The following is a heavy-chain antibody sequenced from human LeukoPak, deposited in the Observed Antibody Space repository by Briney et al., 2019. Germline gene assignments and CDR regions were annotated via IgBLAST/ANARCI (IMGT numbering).Heavy chain of an antibody. D-gene: IGHD3-16*02. CDR3: AKDLSGWFDP. CDR2: ISGSGGST. J-gene: IGHJ5*02. V-gene: IGHV3-23*01. Sequence: PGGSLRLSCAASGFTFSSYSMNWVRQAPGKGLEWVSAISGSGGSTYYADSVKGRFTISRDNSKNTLYLQMNSLRAEDTAVYYCAKDLSGWFDPWGQGTLVTVSS. CDR1: GFTFSSYS.